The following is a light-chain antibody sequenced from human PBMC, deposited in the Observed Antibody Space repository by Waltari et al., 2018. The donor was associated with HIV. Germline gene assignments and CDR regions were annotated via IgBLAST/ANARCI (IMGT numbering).Light chain of an antibody. Sequence: QSVLTQPPSASGTPGQRVVISCSGGDPNVGSHPGYWYQQVPGTAPKLLIYRWSQRPSGVPDRFSGSQSGTSASLIISGLRSQDEAVYYCASWDVARTGRWVFGGGTKVTVL. CDR1: DPNVGSHP. CDR2: RWS. CDR3: ASWDVARTGRWV. V-gene: IGLV1-47*01. J-gene: IGLJ3*02.